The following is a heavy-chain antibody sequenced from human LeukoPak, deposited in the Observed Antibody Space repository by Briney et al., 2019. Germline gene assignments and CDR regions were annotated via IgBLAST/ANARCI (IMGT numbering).Heavy chain of an antibody. CDR3: ACSVTTQFQGDY. Sequence: ASVKVSCKASGYTFTSYAMHWVRQAPGQRLEWMGWINAGNGITKYSQKFQGRVTITRDTSASTAYMELSSLRSEDTAVYYCACSVTTQFQGDYWGQGTLVTVSS. CDR2: INAGNGIT. CDR1: GYTFTSYA. J-gene: IGHJ4*02. D-gene: IGHD4-17*01. V-gene: IGHV1-3*01.